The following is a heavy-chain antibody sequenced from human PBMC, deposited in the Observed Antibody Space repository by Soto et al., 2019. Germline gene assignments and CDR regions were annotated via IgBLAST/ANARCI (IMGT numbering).Heavy chain of an antibody. J-gene: IGHJ4*02. CDR1: GFTFSSYA. Sequence: GGSLRLSCSVSGFTFSSYAMHWVRQAPGKGLEYVASISSEGASTYYADSVKGRFIISRDNSKNTLYLQMSSLRVEDTAVYYCVKDRYVDYWGQGMLVTVSS. CDR3: VKDRYVDY. V-gene: IGHV3-64D*06. CDR2: ISSEGAST.